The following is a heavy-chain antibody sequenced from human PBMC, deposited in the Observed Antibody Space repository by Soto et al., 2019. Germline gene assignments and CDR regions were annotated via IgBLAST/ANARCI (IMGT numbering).Heavy chain of an antibody. Sequence: QITLKESGPTLVKPTQPLTLTCTVSGFSLSGDGVGVGWIRQPPGKALEWLALIYWDDDQRYSPSLKTRLTITKDTSKNQVVLTMTNMDPVDTATYYCAHAYGGTSWPNDAFDMWGQGTVVTVSS. J-gene: IGHJ3*02. D-gene: IGHD2-21*01. CDR3: AHAYGGTSWPNDAFDM. CDR2: IYWDDDQ. CDR1: GFSLSGDGVG. V-gene: IGHV2-5*02.